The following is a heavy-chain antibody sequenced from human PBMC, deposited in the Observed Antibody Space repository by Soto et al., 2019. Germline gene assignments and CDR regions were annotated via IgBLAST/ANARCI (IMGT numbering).Heavy chain of an antibody. Sequence: ASVKVSCKVSGYTLTELSMHWVRQAPGKGLGWMGGFDPEDGETIYAQKFQGRVTMTEDTSTDTAYMELSSLRSEDTAVYYCATYYYDSSGYYNIDYWGQGTLVTVSS. CDR3: ATYYYDSSGYYNIDY. CDR1: GYTLTELS. J-gene: IGHJ4*02. D-gene: IGHD3-22*01. V-gene: IGHV1-24*01. CDR2: FDPEDGET.